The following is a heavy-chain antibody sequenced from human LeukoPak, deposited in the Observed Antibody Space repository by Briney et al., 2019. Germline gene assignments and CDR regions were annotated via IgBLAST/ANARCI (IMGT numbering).Heavy chain of an antibody. CDR2: INPNSGGT. CDR1: GYTFTGYY. CDR3: ARGQGGIYYYFDY. D-gene: IGHD1-26*01. J-gene: IGHJ4*02. Sequence: ASVKVSCKASGYTFTGYYMHWVRQAPGQGLEWMGWINPNSGGTNYAQKFQGRVTMTRDTSTSTVYMELSSLRYDDTAVYYCARGQGGIYYYFDYWGQGTLVTVSS. V-gene: IGHV1-2*02.